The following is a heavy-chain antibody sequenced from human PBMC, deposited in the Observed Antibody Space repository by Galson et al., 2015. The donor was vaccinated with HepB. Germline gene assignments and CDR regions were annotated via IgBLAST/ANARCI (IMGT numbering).Heavy chain of an antibody. D-gene: IGHD2-15*01. CDR3: ARGGPYCSGGRCYSDYYGLDV. V-gene: IGHV1-2*06. CDR1: GYAFTGYY. J-gene: IGHJ6*02. Sequence: SVKVSCKASGYAFTGYYIYWVRQAPGQGLEWMGRIKPDSGGTNYAQKFQGRVTMTRVTSISTVYMELRRMRFDDTAVYYCARGGPYCSGGRCYSDYYGLDVWGQGTTVTVSS. CDR2: IKPDSGGT.